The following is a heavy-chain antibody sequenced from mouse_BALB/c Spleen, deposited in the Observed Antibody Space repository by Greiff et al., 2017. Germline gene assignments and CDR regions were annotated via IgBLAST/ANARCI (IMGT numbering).Heavy chain of an antibody. Sequence: VQLKQSGPELVKPGASVKMSCKASGYTFTSYVMHWVKQKPGQGLEWIGYINPYNDGTKYNEKFKGKATLTSDKSSSTAYMELSSLTSEDSAVYYCARTAGTAWLAYWGQGTLVTVSA. D-gene: IGHD3-2*01. CDR1: GYTFTSYV. CDR3: ARTAGTAWLAY. J-gene: IGHJ3*01. V-gene: IGHV1-14*01. CDR2: INPYNDGT.